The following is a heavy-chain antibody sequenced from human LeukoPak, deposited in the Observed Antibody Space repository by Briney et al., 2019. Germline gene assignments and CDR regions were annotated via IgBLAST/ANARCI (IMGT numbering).Heavy chain of an antibody. CDR3: AKDGTTGTTFGYYYMDV. Sequence: GGSLRLSCAASGFTFDDYAMHWVRQAPGKGLEWVSLTSWDGGSTYYADSVKGRFTISRDNSKNSLYLQMNSLRAEDTALYYCAKDGTTGTTFGYYYMDVWGKGTTVTVSS. J-gene: IGHJ6*03. D-gene: IGHD1-1*01. V-gene: IGHV3-43D*03. CDR2: TSWDGGST. CDR1: GFTFDDYA.